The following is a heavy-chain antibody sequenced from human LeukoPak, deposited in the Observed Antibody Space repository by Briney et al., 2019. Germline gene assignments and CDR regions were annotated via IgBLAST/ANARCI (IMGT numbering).Heavy chain of an antibody. Sequence: GGSLRLSCAASGFTFRSYWMHWVRQVPGKGLAWVSRIDEFGSVTNSADSVQGRFSISRDNAKNALYLQMNSLRAEDTAVYYCVRDMFGGRDYWGQGTLVTVSS. V-gene: IGHV3-74*01. CDR1: GFTFRSYW. D-gene: IGHD3-10*02. CDR2: IDEFGSVT. J-gene: IGHJ4*02. CDR3: VRDMFGGRDY.